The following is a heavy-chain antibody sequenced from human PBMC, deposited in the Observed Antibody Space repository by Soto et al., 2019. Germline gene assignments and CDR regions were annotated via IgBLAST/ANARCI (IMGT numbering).Heavy chain of an antibody. CDR2: ISYDGNRK. CDR3: ARKGYGGRWSLDY. V-gene: IGHV3-30*03. J-gene: IGHJ4*02. Sequence: QLQLVESGGGVVQPGRSLRLSCAASGFTFSSYGMQWARQAPGEGLEWVAVISYDGNRKYYADSVKGRFPISRDFSKNTVDLHMNSLRVEDTAVYFCARKGYGGRWSLDYWGQGILVTVSS. D-gene: IGHD2-15*01. CDR1: GFTFSSYG.